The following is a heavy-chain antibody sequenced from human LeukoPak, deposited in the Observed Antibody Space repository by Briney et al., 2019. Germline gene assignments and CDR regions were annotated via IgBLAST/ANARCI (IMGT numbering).Heavy chain of an antibody. CDR3: ANHRGMVYSGFYY. CDR2: IIPIFGTA. V-gene: IGHV1-69*06. D-gene: IGHD3-3*01. J-gene: IGHJ4*02. CDR1: GGALSSYA. Sequence: SVKVSCKASGGALSSYAISWVRQAPGQGLEWMGGIIPIFGTANYAQKFQGRVTITADKPTSTAYMELSSLRSEDTAVYYCANHRGMVYSGFYYWGQGTLVTVSS.